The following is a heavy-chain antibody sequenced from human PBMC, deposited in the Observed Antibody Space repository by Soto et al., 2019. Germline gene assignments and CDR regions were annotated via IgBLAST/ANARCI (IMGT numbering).Heavy chain of an antibody. Sequence: GGSLRLSCAASGFTFSSYAMSWVRQAPGKGLEWVSAISGSGGSTYYADSVKGRFTISRDNSKNTLNLQMNSLRAEDKAVYDGAGSGWYSYYGMDVWGQGTTVTVSS. CDR3: AGSGWYSYYGMDV. CDR2: ISGSGGST. D-gene: IGHD6-19*01. CDR1: GFTFSSYA. J-gene: IGHJ6*02. V-gene: IGHV3-23*01.